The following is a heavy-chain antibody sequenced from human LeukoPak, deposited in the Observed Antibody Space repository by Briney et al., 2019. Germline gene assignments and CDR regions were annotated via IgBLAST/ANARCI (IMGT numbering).Heavy chain of an antibody. D-gene: IGHD2-2*01. V-gene: IGHV4-4*07. Sequence: SETLSLTCTVSGGSITNQYWSWIRQPAGKGLEWIGRIHGGGYTGYNPSLKSRASMSVDTSKNQFSLKLTSVTAADTAVYFCARVFLAPAAFDYWGQGTPVTVSS. CDR3: ARVFLAPAAFDY. CDR1: GGSITNQY. CDR2: IHGGGYT. J-gene: IGHJ4*02.